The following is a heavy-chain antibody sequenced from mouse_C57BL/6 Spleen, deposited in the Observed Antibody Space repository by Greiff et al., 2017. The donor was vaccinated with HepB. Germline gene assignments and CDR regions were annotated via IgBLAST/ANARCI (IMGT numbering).Heavy chain of an antibody. CDR2: ISDGGSYT. J-gene: IGHJ4*01. D-gene: IGHD2-4*01. CDR1: GFTFSSYA. Sequence: EVKLMESGGGLVKPGGSLKLSCAASGFTFSSYAMSWVRQTPEKRLEWVATISDGGSYTYYPDNVKGRFTISRDNAKNNLYLQMSHLKSEDTAMYYCAREGYDYDNSGDYYAMDYWGQGTSVTVSS. CDR3: AREGYDYDNSGDYYAMDY. V-gene: IGHV5-4*01.